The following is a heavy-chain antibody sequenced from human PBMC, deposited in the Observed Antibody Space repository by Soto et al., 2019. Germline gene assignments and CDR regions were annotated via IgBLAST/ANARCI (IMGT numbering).Heavy chain of an antibody. V-gene: IGHV3-23*01. CDR1: GLTFRNHA. D-gene: IGHD2-8*01. J-gene: IGHJ4*02. Sequence: EVQLLESGGGLVQPGGSLRLSCAVSGLTFRNHAMSWVRQAPGKGLEWVSTIAPIGYSTHYAGSVEGRFTISIDDSKSTLDLQMNSLRADDTAVYYCVSWVSPHFDYWGQGTLVSVSS. CDR2: IAPIGYST. CDR3: VSWVSPHFDY.